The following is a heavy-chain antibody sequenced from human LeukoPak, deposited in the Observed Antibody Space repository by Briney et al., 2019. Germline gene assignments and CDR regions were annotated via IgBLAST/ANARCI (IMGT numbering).Heavy chain of an antibody. CDR2: ISYDGSNK. Sequence: GRSLRLSCAASGFTFSSYGMHWVRQAPGKGLEWVAVISYDGSNKYYADSVKGRFTISRDNSKNTLYLQMNGLRAEDTAVYYCAKDSRVTMSNYYFDYWGQGTLVTVSS. J-gene: IGHJ4*02. D-gene: IGHD4-17*01. CDR3: AKDSRVTMSNYYFDY. V-gene: IGHV3-30*18. CDR1: GFTFSSYG.